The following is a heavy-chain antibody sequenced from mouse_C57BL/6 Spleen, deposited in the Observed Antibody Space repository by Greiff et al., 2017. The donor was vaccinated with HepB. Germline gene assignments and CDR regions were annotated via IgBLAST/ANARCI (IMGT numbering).Heavy chain of an antibody. V-gene: IGHV5-17*01. CDR3: ARSYGSVYAMDY. Sequence: EVKLVESGGGLVKPGGSLKLSCAASGFTFSDYGMHWVRQAPEKGLEWVAYISSGSSTIYYADTVKGRFTISRDNAKNTLFLQMTSLRSEDTAMYYCARSYGSVYAMDYWGQGTSVTVSS. CDR2: ISSGSSTI. CDR1: GFTFSDYG. D-gene: IGHD1-1*01. J-gene: IGHJ4*01.